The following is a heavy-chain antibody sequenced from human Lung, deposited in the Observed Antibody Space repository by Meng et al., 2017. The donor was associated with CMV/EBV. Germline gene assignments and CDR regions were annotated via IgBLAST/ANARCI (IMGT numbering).Heavy chain of an antibody. CDR2: IIPIFGTA. Sequence: SXXVSXXASGGTFSSYAISWVRQAPGQGLEWMGGIIPIFGTANYAQKFQGRVTITTDESTSTAYMELSSLRSEDTAVYYCARASQAYCGGDCSEFDYWGQGTLVTVSS. V-gene: IGHV1-69*05. CDR3: ARASQAYCGGDCSEFDY. CDR1: GGTFSSYA. D-gene: IGHD2-21*01. J-gene: IGHJ4*02.